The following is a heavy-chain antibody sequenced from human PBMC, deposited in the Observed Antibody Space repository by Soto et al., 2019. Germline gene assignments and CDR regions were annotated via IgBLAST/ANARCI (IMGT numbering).Heavy chain of an antibody. CDR2: ISYDGSNK. CDR1: GFTFSSYA. CDR3: ARTMVRENDY. J-gene: IGHJ4*02. D-gene: IGHD3-10*01. Sequence: QVQLVESGGGVVQPGRSLRLSCAASGFTFSSYAMHWVRQAPGKGLEWVAVISYDGSNKYYADSVKGRFTISRDNSKNTLYLQMNSLRAEDTAVYYCARTMVRENDYWGQGTLVTVSS. V-gene: IGHV3-30-3*01.